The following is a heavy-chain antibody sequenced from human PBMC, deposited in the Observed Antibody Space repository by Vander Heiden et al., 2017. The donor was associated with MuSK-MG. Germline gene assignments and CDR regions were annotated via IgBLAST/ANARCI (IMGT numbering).Heavy chain of an antibody. CDR3: ASGRDTSGYYFYYYGMDV. CDR1: GFPSSSCA. D-gene: IGHD3-22*01. J-gene: IGHJ6*02. CDR2: ISYDGDNK. Sequence: VQLVESGGGVVQPGRYLGLSCAASGFPSSSCAFYWVRQAPGKGLEWVAAISYDGDNKYNADSVKGRFTFSRDNSKNTLYLQMNSLRAEDTAVYYCASGRDTSGYYFYYYGMDVWGQGTTVTVSS. V-gene: IGHV3-30*04.